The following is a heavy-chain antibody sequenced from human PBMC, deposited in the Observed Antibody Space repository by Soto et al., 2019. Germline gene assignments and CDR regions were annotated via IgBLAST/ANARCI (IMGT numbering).Heavy chain of an antibody. D-gene: IGHD6-19*01. J-gene: IGHJ4*02. CDR3: ARDPQAVAGFDY. Sequence: PSETLSLTCTVSGGSISSYYWSWIRQPPGKGLEWIGYIYYSGSTNYNPSLKSRVTISVDTSKNQFSLKLSSVTAAVTAVYYCARDPQAVAGFDYWGQGTLVTVSS. CDR1: GGSISSYY. CDR2: IYYSGST. V-gene: IGHV4-59*01.